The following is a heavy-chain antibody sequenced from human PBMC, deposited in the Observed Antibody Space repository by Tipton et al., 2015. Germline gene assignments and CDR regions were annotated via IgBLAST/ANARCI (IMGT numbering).Heavy chain of an antibody. CDR2: IYTGGST. CDR3: ARDHGGNTDY. CDR1: GFTVSSNY. D-gene: IGHD4-23*01. V-gene: IGHV3-53*01. J-gene: IGHJ4*02. Sequence: SLRLSCAASGFTVSSNYMSWVRQAPGKGLEWVSLIYTGGSTYYADSVKGRFTISRDNSKNTLDLQMNSLRAEDTAVYYCARDHGGNTDYWGQGTLVTVSS.